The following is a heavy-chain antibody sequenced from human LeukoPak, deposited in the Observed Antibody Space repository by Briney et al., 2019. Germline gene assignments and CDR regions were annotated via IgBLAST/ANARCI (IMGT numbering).Heavy chain of an antibody. D-gene: IGHD6-6*01. CDR1: GYTFPRYF. CDR3: ARTAARRFDY. Sequence: APVKVSCTTSGYTFPRYFMHWVRQAPGQGRGWMGIINPTGGSTTYAQKFQGRVTMTRDTSTNTVYMELSSLRSDDTAVYYCARTAARRFDYWGQGTLVTVSS. J-gene: IGHJ4*02. CDR2: INPTGGST. V-gene: IGHV1-46*01.